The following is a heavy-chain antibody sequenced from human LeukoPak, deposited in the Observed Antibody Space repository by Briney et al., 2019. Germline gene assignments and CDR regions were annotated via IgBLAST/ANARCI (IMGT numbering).Heavy chain of an antibody. J-gene: IGHJ6*03. V-gene: IGHV4-39*07. Sequence: SETLSLTCTVSGGSISSSSYYWGWIRQPPGKGLEWIGSMYYSGSTYYNPSLKSRVTISVDTSKNQISLKLTSVTAADTAVYFCARVPNHYFYIDAWGKGTTVTVSS. CDR3: ARVPNHYFYIDA. CDR2: MYYSGST. CDR1: GGSISSSSYY.